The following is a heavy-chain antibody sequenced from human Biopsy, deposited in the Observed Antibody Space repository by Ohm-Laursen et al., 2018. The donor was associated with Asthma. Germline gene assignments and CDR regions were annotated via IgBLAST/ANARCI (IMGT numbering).Heavy chain of an antibody. CDR3: ARASVAASSNWFDP. J-gene: IGHJ5*02. V-gene: IGHV4-30-4*08. Sequence: SQTLSLTCTVSDGSINIGDYYWSWIRQHPVKGLEWIGHIYYSGSTYYNPSLKSRVSISLDTSKNQFSLSLSSVTAADTAVYYCARASVAASSNWFDPWGQGTLVTVSS. CDR2: IYYSGST. D-gene: IGHD6-19*01. CDR1: DGSINIGDYY.